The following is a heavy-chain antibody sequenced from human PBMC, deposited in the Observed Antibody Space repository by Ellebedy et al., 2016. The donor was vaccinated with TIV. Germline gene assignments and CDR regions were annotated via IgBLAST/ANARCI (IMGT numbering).Heavy chain of an antibody. D-gene: IGHD6-13*01. J-gene: IGHJ3*02. V-gene: IGHV4-59*08. CDR1: GGSISSYY. CDR2: VHSSGST. CDR3: ARVVWQQPVSYAFDI. Sequence: MPSETLSLTCTVSGGSISSYYWSWIRQPPGKGLEWIGYVHSSGSTNYDPSLKSRVAMSLDTSNNQFSLKLSSVTAADTAVYYCARVVWQQPVSYAFDIWGQGTMVTVSS.